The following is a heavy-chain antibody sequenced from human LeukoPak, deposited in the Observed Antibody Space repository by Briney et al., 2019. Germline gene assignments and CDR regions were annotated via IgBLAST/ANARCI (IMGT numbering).Heavy chain of an antibody. J-gene: IGHJ3*02. Sequence: SETLSLTCAVYSGSLSGYYWSWIRQPPGKGLEWIGEINDSGSTNYNPSLKSRVTISVDTSKNQFSLKLSSVTAADTAVYYCARGVRYYDSTFPPSVAFDIWGQGTRVTVSS. CDR3: ARGVRYYDSTFPPSVAFDI. CDR1: SGSLSGYY. D-gene: IGHD3-22*01. V-gene: IGHV4-34*01. CDR2: INDSGST.